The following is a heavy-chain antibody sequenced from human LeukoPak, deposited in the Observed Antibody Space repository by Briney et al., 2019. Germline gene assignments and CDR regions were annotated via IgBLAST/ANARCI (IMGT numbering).Heavy chain of an antibody. CDR1: GFIFSHYA. Sequence: GGSLRLSCAVSGFIFSHYAMSWVRQAPGKGLEWVSSISGSGDATKYADSVMGRFTISRDNSKNTLSLQMNSLRAEDTAVYYCAKSDCASDGCKLLNYWGQGTLVTASS. CDR2: ISGSGDAT. D-gene: IGHD2-21*01. J-gene: IGHJ4*02. V-gene: IGHV3-23*01. CDR3: AKSDCASDGCKLLNY.